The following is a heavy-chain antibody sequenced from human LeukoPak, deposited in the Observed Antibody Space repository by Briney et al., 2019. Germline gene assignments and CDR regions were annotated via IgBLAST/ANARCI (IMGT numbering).Heavy chain of an antibody. D-gene: IGHD2-15*01. V-gene: IGHV3-23*01. J-gene: IGHJ6*02. CDR2: ITNSGVTT. Sequence: GGSLRLSCTASGFTFSSFAMHWVRQAPGKGLEWVSLITNSGVTTHYADSVKGRFTISRDNSRSTLYLQLNSLRADDTALYYCAKARLYCSSGTCSDHPATLTGMDVWGQGTTVTVSS. CDR3: AKARLYCSSGTCSDHPATLTGMDV. CDR1: GFTFSSFA.